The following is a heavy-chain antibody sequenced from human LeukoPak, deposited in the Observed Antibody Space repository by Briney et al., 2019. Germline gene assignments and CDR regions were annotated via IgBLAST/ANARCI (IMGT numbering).Heavy chain of an antibody. Sequence: GGSLRLSCAASGFTLSSYSMNGVRQAPGKGLEWVSSISSSSSYIYYADSVKGRFTISRDNAKNSLYLQMNSLRAEDTAVYYCARDEIVGATNHWGQGTLVTVSS. CDR1: GFTLSSYS. J-gene: IGHJ5*02. V-gene: IGHV3-21*01. D-gene: IGHD1-26*01. CDR3: ARDEIVGATNH. CDR2: ISSSSSYI.